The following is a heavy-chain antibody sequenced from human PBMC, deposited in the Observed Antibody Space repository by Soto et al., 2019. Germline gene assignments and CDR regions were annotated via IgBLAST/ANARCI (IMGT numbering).Heavy chain of an antibody. V-gene: IGHV3-7*03. CDR2: LTQDGTEK. Sequence: GGTRRRSCADSAFTFSSYWMSWDRQPPGKGLEWVANLTQDGTEKYYVDSVKGRFTISRDNAKNSLYLQMNSMRAEDTAVYYCATYSYDRLDSWGQETLVTVSS. D-gene: IGHD5-18*01. CDR3: ATYSYDRLDS. CDR1: AFTFSSYW. J-gene: IGHJ4*01.